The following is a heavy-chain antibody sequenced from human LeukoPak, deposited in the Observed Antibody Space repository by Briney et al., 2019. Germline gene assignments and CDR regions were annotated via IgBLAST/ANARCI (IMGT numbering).Heavy chain of an antibody. J-gene: IGHJ4*02. CDR2: IYYSGTT. V-gene: IGHV4-39*07. CDR1: GASISSSSYY. CDR3: ARRVSGSGAFDY. D-gene: IGHD3-10*01. Sequence: SETLSLTCTVSGASISSSSYYWGWIRQPPGKGLEWIGSIYYSGTTYYNPSLKSRVTISVDTSKNQFSLKLSSVTAADTAVYYCARRVSGSGAFDYWGQGTLVTVSS.